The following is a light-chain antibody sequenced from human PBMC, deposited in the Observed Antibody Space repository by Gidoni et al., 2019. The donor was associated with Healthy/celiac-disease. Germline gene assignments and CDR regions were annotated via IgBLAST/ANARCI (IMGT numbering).Light chain of an antibody. Sequence: QSALTQPASVSGSPGQSITISCTGTSSDVGGYNYVSWYQQHPGKAPKLMIYEVSNRPSGVSNRFSGSKSGNTASLTICGLQAEDEADYYCSSYTSSSTRVFGTGTKVTVL. CDR3: SSYTSSSTRV. CDR2: EVS. V-gene: IGLV2-14*01. CDR1: SSDVGGYNY. J-gene: IGLJ1*01.